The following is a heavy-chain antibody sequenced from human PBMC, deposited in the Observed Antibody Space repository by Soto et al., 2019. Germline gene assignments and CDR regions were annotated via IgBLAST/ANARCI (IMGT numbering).Heavy chain of an antibody. J-gene: IGHJ6*03. CDR2: FDPEVDET. CDR1: GYTLPELS. Sequence: QVHLVQSGADVKKPGASVKVSCKVSGYTLPELSIHWVRQTPGKGLEWMGGFDPEVDETIYPQKFQDRVTMTEDTSIRTVYMQLSRLRSDDTAVYYCARESGGATATLDYYYFYMDVWGTGTTVTVSS. D-gene: IGHD5-12*01. CDR3: ARESGGATATLDYYYFYMDV. V-gene: IGHV1-24*01.